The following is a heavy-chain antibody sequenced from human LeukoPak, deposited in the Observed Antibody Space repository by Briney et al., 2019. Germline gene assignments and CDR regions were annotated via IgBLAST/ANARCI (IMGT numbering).Heavy chain of an antibody. J-gene: IGHJ4*02. CDR2: INSDGNIT. V-gene: IGHV3-74*01. CDR3: TRANQGIADY. Sequence: GGSLRLSCAASDFAFRNYWMHWVRQPPGKGLVWVSRINSDGNITTYADSVKGRFTISRDNAKNTLFLQMNSLRVEDTAVYYCTRANQGIADYWGQGTLVTVSS. D-gene: IGHD6-13*01. CDR1: DFAFRNYW.